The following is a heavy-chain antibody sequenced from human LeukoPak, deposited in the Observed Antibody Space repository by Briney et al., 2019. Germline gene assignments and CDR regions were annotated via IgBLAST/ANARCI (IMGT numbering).Heavy chain of an antibody. CDR1: GFTFSSYS. CDR2: ISSSSSYI. CDR3: AKGGGYSYGYSGY. V-gene: IGHV3-21*01. J-gene: IGHJ4*02. D-gene: IGHD5-18*01. Sequence: GGSLRLSCAASGFTFSSYSMNWVRQAPGKGLEWVSSISSSSSYIYYADSVKGRFTISRDNAKNSLYLQMNSLRAEDTAVYYCAKGGGYSYGYSGYWGQGTLVTVSS.